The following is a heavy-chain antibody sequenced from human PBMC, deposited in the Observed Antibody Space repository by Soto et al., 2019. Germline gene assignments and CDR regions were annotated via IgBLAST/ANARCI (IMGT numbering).Heavy chain of an antibody. CDR1: GFTFSSYA. V-gene: IGHV3-30-3*01. D-gene: IGHD3-22*01. J-gene: IGHJ6*02. CDR2: ISYDGSNK. Sequence: QVQLVESGGGVVQPGRSLRLSCAASGFTFSSYAMHWVRQAPGKGLEWVAVISYDGSNKYYADSVKGRFTISRDNSKNTLYLAMNRLRAEDTAVYYCARDQNASTLLPYYYYSYGMDVWGQGTTVSVSS. CDR3: ARDQNASTLLPYYYYSYGMDV.